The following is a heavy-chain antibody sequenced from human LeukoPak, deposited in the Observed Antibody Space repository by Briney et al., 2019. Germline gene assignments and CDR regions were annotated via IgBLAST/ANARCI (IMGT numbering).Heavy chain of an antibody. CDR3: ARDYASDY. V-gene: IGHV3-48*03. CDR2: ISRSGDTI. J-gene: IGHJ4*02. CDR1: GFTFSSYA. D-gene: IGHD3-10*01. Sequence: GGSLRLSCAASGFTFSSYAMSWVRQAPGKGLEWVSYISRSGDTIYFADSVKGRFTISRDNAKNSLYLQMSSLRAEDTAVYYCARDYASDYWGQGTLVTVSS.